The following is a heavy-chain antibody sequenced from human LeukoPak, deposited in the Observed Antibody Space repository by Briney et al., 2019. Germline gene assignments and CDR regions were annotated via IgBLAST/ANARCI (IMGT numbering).Heavy chain of an antibody. CDR1: GFTFSSYA. Sequence: PGGSLRLSCAASGFTFSSYAMSWVRQAPGKGLEWVSAISGSGGSTYYADSVKGRFTISRDNSKNTLYLQMNSLRAEDTAVYYCARERPTYASRGLEVWGSYRPSPSGSDAFDIWGQGTMVTVSS. CDR3: ARERPTYASRGLEVWGSYRPSPSGSDAFDI. CDR2: ISGSGGST. J-gene: IGHJ3*02. V-gene: IGHV3-23*01. D-gene: IGHD3-16*02.